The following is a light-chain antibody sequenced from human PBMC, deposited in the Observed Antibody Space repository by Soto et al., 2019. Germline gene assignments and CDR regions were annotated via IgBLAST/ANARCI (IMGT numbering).Light chain of an antibody. CDR1: QSVSSY. J-gene: IGKJ5*01. Sequence: EIVLTQSPATLSLSPGERATLSCRVSQSVSSYLAWYQQKPGQAPRLVIFDASNRASGTPERFTGSGSGTDFTLTIARVESEDFAVYYCQEYHGSPVTFGLGTRLEIK. V-gene: IGKV3-11*01. CDR3: QEYHGSPVT. CDR2: DAS.